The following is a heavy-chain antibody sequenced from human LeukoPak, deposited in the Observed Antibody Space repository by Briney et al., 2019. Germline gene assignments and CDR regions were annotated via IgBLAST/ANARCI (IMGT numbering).Heavy chain of an antibody. CDR2: IYSGGST. D-gene: IGHD3-10*01. Sequence: GGSLRLSCAASGFTVSSNYMSWVRQAPGKGLEWVSVIYSGGSTHYADSVKGRFTISRDNSKNTLYLQMNSLRAEDTAVYYCAREGLGFGYYYGMDVWGRGTTVTVSS. J-gene: IGHJ6*02. CDR3: AREGLGFGYYYGMDV. V-gene: IGHV3-66*02. CDR1: GFTVSSNY.